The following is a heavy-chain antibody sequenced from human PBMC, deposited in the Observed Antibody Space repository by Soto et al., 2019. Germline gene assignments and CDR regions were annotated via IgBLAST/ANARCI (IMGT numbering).Heavy chain of an antibody. CDR3: ARYVSGRGMDV. CDR2: INPTSGGT. CDR1: GYTFIGTGYF. J-gene: IGHJ6*02. V-gene: IGHV1-2*02. D-gene: IGHD3-10*01. Sequence: QVPLVQSGAEVKKPGASVKVSCKASGYTFIGTGYFMHWVRHAPGLGLEWMGWINPTSGGTNYAQKFQDRVTVTRDTSMNTVYMELSRLTSGDTAVYYGARYVSGRGMDVWGQGTTFTVSS.